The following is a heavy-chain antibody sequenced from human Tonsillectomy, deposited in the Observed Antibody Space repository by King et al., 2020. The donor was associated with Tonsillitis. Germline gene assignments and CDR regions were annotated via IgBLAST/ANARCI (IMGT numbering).Heavy chain of an antibody. CDR1: GFTFGDYA. J-gene: IGHJ6*03. Sequence: VQLVESGGGLVQPGRSLRLSCTASGFTFGDYAMSWVRQAPGKGLEWVGFIRNKAYGGTTEYAASVKGRFTISRDDSKSVAYLQMNSLKTEDTAVYYCTINRVNFIQLDYYYMDVWGKGTTVTVSS. V-gene: IGHV3-49*04. CDR2: IRNKAYGGTT. D-gene: IGHD5-18*01. CDR3: TINRVNFIQLDYYYMDV.